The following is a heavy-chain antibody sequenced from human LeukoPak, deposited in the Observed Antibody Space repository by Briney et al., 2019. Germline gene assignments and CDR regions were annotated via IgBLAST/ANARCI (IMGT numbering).Heavy chain of an antibody. J-gene: IGHJ4*02. D-gene: IGHD2-2*01. V-gene: IGHV3-21*01. Sequence: PGGSLRLSCAASGFSFESYTMNWVRQAPGKGPEWVSSISSSSSYIYYADSVKGRFTISRDNAKNSLYLQMNSLRAEDTAVFYCARSSYCTSTNCYVPFDYWGQGTLVTVSS. CDR3: ARSSYCTSTNCYVPFDY. CDR2: ISSSSSYI. CDR1: GFSFESYT.